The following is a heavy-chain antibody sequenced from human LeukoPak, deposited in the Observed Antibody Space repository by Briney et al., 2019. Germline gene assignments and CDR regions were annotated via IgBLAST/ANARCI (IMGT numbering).Heavy chain of an antibody. J-gene: IGHJ4*02. CDR2: IYSGGST. CDR1: GFTVSSNY. CDR3: ASSYYSSGYYDY. V-gene: IGHV3-53*01. D-gene: IGHD3-22*01. Sequence: GGSLRLSCAASGFTVSSNYMSWVRQAPGKGLEWVSVIYSGGSTYYADSVKGRFTISRDNSKNTLYLQMNSLRAEDTAVYYCASSYYSSGYYDYWGQGTLVTVSS.